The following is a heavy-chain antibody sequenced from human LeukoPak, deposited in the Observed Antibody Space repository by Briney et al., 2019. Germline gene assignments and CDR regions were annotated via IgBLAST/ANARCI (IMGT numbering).Heavy chain of an antibody. J-gene: IGHJ5*02. CDR2: INPSGGST. Sequence: ASVKVSCKASGYTFTGYYMRWVRQAPGQGLEWMGIINPSGGSTSYAQKFQGRVTMTRDTSTSTVYMELSSLRSEDTAVYYCARENWNNYWFDPWGQGTLVTVSS. V-gene: IGHV1-46*01. CDR3: ARENWNNYWFDP. D-gene: IGHD1/OR15-1a*01. CDR1: GYTFTGYY.